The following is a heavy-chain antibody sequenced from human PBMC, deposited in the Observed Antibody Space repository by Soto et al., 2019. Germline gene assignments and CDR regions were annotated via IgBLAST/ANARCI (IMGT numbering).Heavy chain of an antibody. CDR3: ARDRRARLSTIVDLSFGY. Sequence: ASVKVSCKASGYTLTGYYMHWVRQAPGQGLEWMGWINPNSGGTNYAQKFQGRVTMTRDTSISTAYMELSRLRSDDTAVYYCARDRRARLSTIVDLSFGYWGQGTLVTVSS. D-gene: IGHD1-26*01. CDR2: INPNSGGT. V-gene: IGHV1-2*02. J-gene: IGHJ4*02. CDR1: GYTLTGYY.